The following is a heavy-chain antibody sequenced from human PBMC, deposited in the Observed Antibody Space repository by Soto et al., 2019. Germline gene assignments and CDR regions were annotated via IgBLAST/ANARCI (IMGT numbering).Heavy chain of an antibody. D-gene: IGHD4-17*01. CDR3: ARGNTVTQYFQH. CDR1: GDCIRSPGYY. V-gene: IGHV4-30-4*01. Sequence: TLSLNRTFSGDCIRSPGYYVRWIVQPPGKGLEWIGYIYYSGSTYYNPSLKSRVTISVDTSKNQFSLKLSSVTAADTAVYYCARGNTVTQYFQHWVQGPLVTVSS. CDR2: IYYSGST. J-gene: IGHJ1*01.